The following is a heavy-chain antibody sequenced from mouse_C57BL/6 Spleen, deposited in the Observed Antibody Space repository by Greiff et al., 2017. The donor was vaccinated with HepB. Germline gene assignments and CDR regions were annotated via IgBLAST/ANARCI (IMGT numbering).Heavy chain of an antibody. CDR1: GFTFSSYA. J-gene: IGHJ4*01. D-gene: IGHD2-4*01. CDR3: ARKDYDYDDYAMDY. V-gene: IGHV5-4*01. CDR2: ISDGGSYT. Sequence: EVQRVESGGGLVKPGGSLKLSCAASGFTFSSYAMSWVRQTPEKRLEWVATISDGGSYTYYPDNVKGRFTISRDNAKNNLYLQMSHLKSEDTAMYYCARKDYDYDDYAMDYWGQGTSVTVSS.